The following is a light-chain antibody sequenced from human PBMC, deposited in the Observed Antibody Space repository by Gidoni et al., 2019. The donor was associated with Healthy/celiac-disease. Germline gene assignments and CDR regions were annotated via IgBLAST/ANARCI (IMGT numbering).Light chain of an antibody. Sequence: EIVMTQSPATLSVSPGERATLSCRASQSVNSNLAWYQQKPGQAPRLLIYGASTRATGIPARFSGSGSGTEFTLTISSLQSEDFAVYYCQQYNNWSSTFGQGTKVEIK. V-gene: IGKV3-15*01. J-gene: IGKJ1*01. CDR3: QQYNNWSST. CDR1: QSVNSN. CDR2: GAS.